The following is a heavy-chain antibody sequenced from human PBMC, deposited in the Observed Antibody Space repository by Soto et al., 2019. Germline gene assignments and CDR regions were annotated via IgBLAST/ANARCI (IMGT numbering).Heavy chain of an antibody. D-gene: IGHD3-9*01. Sequence: SQTLSLTCAISGDSVSSNSAAWNWIRQSPSRGLEWLGRTYYRSKWYNDYAVSVKSRITINPDTSKNQFSLKLNSVTPEDTAVYYCASCPHYDILTFGGMDVWGQGTTVTVSS. CDR3: ASCPHYDILTFGGMDV. V-gene: IGHV6-1*01. CDR1: GDSVSSNSAA. CDR2: TYYRSKWYN. J-gene: IGHJ6*02.